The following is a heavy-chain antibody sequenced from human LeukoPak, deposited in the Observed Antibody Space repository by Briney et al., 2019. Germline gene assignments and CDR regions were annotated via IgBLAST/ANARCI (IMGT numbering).Heavy chain of an antibody. J-gene: IGHJ4*02. CDR3: ATALAARGDDPLDS. CDR2: ISSSGGHT. CDR1: GFTFSVHA. D-gene: IGHD2-15*01. Sequence: GGSLRLSCAASGFTFSVHAMTWVRQAPGKGLESVATISSSGGHTYYADSVKGRFTISRDNSKNTLYLQMNSLRVEDTAVYYCATALAARGDDPLDSWGQGTLVTVSS. V-gene: IGHV3-23*01.